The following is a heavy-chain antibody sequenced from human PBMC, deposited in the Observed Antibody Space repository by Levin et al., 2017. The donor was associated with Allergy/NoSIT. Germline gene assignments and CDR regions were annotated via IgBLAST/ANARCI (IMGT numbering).Heavy chain of an antibody. J-gene: IGHJ4*02. CDR2: IYGDDDK. D-gene: IGHD5-12*01. V-gene: IGHV2-5*02. Sequence: SGPTLVKPTQTLTLTCTFSGFSVTTSAVGVGWIRHPPGKALEWLAVIYGDDDKRYSPSLKRRLTITKDTSTHQVVLTLTNVDPVDTATYCCGHSLSGYDSYDYWGQGILVTVSS. CDR1: GFSVTTSAVG. CDR3: GHSLSGYDSYDY.